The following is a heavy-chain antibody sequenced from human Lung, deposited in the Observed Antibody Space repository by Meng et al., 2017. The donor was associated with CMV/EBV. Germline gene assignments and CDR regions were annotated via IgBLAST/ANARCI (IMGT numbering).Heavy chain of an antibody. CDR2: ISAYSGNT. D-gene: IGHD3-3*01. V-gene: IGHV1-18*01. Sequence: ASVXVSXXASGYIFTNYGISWVRQAPGQGLEWMGWISAYSGNTNFAQNLQGRVTMTTDTYTSTAYMELRSLRSDDTAVYYCARNTIFGVVIIPWFDYWGQGTLVTVSS. CDR1: GYIFTNYG. CDR3: ARNTIFGVVIIPWFDY. J-gene: IGHJ4*02.